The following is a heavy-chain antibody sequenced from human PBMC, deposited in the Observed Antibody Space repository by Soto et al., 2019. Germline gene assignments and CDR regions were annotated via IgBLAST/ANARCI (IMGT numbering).Heavy chain of an antibody. CDR2: INPNSGVT. Sequence: QVQLVQSGAEVKNPGASVKVSCKASGYTFTDYYIHWVRQAPGQGLEWMGWINPNSGVTNYAQKFQGRVTMTRGTSIRTAYMELRSLRSDDTAVYYCATLGAGAFDYWGQGTLVTVSS. CDR3: ATLGAGAFDY. D-gene: IGHD3-16*01. V-gene: IGHV1-2*02. CDR1: GYTFTDYY. J-gene: IGHJ4*02.